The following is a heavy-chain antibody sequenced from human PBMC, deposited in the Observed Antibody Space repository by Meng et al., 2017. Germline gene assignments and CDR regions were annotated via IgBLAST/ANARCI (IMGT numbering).Heavy chain of an antibody. D-gene: IGHD6-13*01. V-gene: IGHV1-69*05. CDR1: GGTFSSYA. CDR2: IIPIFGTA. J-gene: IGHJ3*01. CDR3: ARVLAAAGSDAFDV. Sequence: SVKVSCKASGGTFSSYAISWVRQAPGQGLEWTGGIIPIFGTANYAQKFQGRVTITTDESTSTAYMGLSSLRSEAAAVYSCARVLAAAGSDAFDVWGQGTRVTVSS.